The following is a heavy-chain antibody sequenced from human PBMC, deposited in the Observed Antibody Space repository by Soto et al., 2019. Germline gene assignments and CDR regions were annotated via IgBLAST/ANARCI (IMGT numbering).Heavy chain of an antibody. V-gene: IGHV4-59*12. Sequence: PSETLSLTCTVSGGSIGTYYWSWIRQPPGKGLEWIGYIYYRGNTDYNPSLKSRITISLDTPKNQFSLKLSSVTAADTAVYYCARSSTSANYFDYWGQGTLVTVSS. J-gene: IGHJ4*02. D-gene: IGHD2-2*01. CDR1: GGSIGTYY. CDR2: IYYRGNT. CDR3: ARSSTSANYFDY.